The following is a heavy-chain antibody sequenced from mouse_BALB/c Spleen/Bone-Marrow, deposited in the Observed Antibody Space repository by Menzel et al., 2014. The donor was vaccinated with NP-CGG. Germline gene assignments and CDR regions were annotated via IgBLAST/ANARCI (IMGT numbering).Heavy chain of an antibody. V-gene: IGHV5-17*02. J-gene: IGHJ2*01. D-gene: IGHD2-4*01. CDR2: ISSGSSTI. CDR1: GFTFSSFG. CDR3: ASDYDYFDY. Sequence: EVMLVESGGGLVQPGGSRKLSCAASGFTFSSFGMHWVRQAPEKGLEWVAYISSGSSTIYYADTVKGRFTISRDNPKNTLFLQMTSLRSEDTAMYYCASDYDYFDYWGRGTTLTVSS.